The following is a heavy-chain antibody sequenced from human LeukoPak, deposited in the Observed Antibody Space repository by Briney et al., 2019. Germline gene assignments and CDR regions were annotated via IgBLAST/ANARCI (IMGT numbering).Heavy chain of an antibody. J-gene: IGHJ4*02. V-gene: IGHV3-7*01. CDR2: IKQGGSNN. Sequence: PGGALRLSCAGSGFTFSGHWLSWVRQAPGKGLEWAANIKQGGSNNYYVDSVKCQFTISRDNAKHSLSLQRNSLRAEDTGVYYCTRNEVWGQGTLVTVSS. CDR3: TRNEV. D-gene: IGHD1-1*01. CDR1: GFTFSGHW.